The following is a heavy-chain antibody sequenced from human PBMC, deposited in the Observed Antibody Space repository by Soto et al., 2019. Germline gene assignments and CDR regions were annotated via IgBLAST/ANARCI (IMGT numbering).Heavy chain of an antibody. CDR2: ISTSGGST. CDR3: AKDSDYSDLKSYFDF. D-gene: IGHD4-17*01. Sequence: QAGGSLRLSCAASRFTFSAYAMSWVRQAPGKGLEWVSGISTSGGSTYYADSVKGRFTISRDNSKHTLYLQMNSLRAEDTAVYYCAKDSDYSDLKSYFDFWGQGTLVTVSS. CDR1: RFTFSAYA. J-gene: IGHJ4*02. V-gene: IGHV3-23*01.